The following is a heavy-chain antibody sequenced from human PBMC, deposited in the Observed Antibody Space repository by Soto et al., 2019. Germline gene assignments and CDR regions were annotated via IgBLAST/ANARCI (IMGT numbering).Heavy chain of an antibody. Sequence: QVQLQESGPGLVRPSGALSVTCAVSGDSISRSHGWSCAPQSPGKGLEWIGEISPSGITNYNPSLKSPVTISGDKAKNQLSLKLTSVTAAATAVYYCARVRYDRRGLDHWGQGTLVSVSS. V-gene: IGHV4-4*02. D-gene: IGHD3-22*01. CDR2: ISPSGIT. J-gene: IGHJ4*02. CDR1: GDSISRSHG. CDR3: ARVRYDRRGLDH.